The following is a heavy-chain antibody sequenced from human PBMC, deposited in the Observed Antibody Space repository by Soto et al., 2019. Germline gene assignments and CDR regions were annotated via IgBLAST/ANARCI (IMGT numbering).Heavy chain of an antibody. CDR1: GGSISSGGYY. V-gene: IGHV4-31*03. J-gene: IGHJ4*02. D-gene: IGHD2-2*01. Sequence: SETLSLTCTVSGGSISSGGYYWSWIRQHPGKGLEWIGSIYYSGSTYYNPSLKSRVTISVDTSKNQFSLKLSSVTAEDTAVYYCTTDSRDIVLVPAAIQVDYWGQGTLVTVSS. CDR2: IYYSGST. CDR3: TTDSRDIVLVPAAIQVDY.